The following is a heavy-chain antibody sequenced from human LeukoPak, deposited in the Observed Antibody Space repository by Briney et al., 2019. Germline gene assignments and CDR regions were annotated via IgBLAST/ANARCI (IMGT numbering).Heavy chain of an antibody. Sequence: GGSLRLSCAASGFTFRTYSINWVRQAPGKGLEWVASIGGSGSFIYYAESVKGRFTISRDNAKNSVYLQLSSLRVEDTAVYYCARLGPGSVWGQGTLVTVSS. D-gene: IGHD3-10*01. CDR1: GFTFRTYS. CDR2: IGGSGSFI. J-gene: IGHJ4*02. V-gene: IGHV3-48*01. CDR3: ARLGPGSV.